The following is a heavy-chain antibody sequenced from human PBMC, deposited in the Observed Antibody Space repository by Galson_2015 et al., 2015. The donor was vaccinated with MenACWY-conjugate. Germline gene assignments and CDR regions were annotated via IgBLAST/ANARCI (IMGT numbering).Heavy chain of an antibody. V-gene: IGHV3-23*01. D-gene: IGHD3-22*01. Sequence: SLRLSCAASGFTFSNYAMIWVRQAPGKGLEWVSTISGSGGGTYYADSVKGRFTISRDNSTNTVSLQMNSLRAEDTAVYYCAKSQFVTLIAGVLDYWAREPWSPSPQ. J-gene: IGHJ4*02. CDR2: ISGSGGGT. CDR1: GFTFSNYA. CDR3: AKSQFVTLIAGVLDY.